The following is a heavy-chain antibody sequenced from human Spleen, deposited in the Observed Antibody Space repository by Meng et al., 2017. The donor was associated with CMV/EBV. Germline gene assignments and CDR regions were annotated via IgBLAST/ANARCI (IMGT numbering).Heavy chain of an antibody. J-gene: IGHJ6*02. V-gene: IGHV6-1*01. CDR2: TYYRSKWYN. CDR1: GDSVSSNSAA. D-gene: IGHD4-11*01. Sequence: SQTLSLTCAISGDSVSSNSAAWNWIRQSPSRGLEWLGRTYYRSKWYNDYAVSVKSRITINPDTSKNQFSLQLSSVTPEDTAMYYCAKDHFQSPYSVPTRDDYYGMDVWGQGTTVTVSS. CDR3: AKDHFQSPYSVPTRDDYYGMDV.